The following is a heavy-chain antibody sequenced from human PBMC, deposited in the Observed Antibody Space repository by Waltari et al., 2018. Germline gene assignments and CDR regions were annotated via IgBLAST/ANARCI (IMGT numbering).Heavy chain of an antibody. D-gene: IGHD2-8*02. V-gene: IGHV4-34*01. Sequence: QVQLQQWGAGLLTPSETLSLTCAVYGGSFSGPFSDYYWRWIRQPPGKGLEWIGEINHSGSTNYNPSLKSRVTISVDTSKNQLSLKLTSVTAADTAVYFCARGTIGLLPFWGQGTLVTVSS. CDR3: ARGTIGLLPF. CDR1: GGSFSGPFSDYY. J-gene: IGHJ4*02. CDR2: INHSGST.